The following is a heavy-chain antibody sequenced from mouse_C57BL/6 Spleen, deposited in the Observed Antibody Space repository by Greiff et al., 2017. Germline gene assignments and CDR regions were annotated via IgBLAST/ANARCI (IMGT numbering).Heavy chain of an antibody. J-gene: IGHJ3*01. CDR3: AITGIRYDYDGSWFAY. CDR2: IHPSDSDT. CDR1: GYTFTSYW. V-gene: IGHV1-74*01. Sequence: QVQLQQPGAELVKPGASVKVSCKASGYTFTSYWMHWVKQRPGQGLEWIGMIHPSDSDTNYNQKFKGKATLTVAKSSSTAYMQLSSLTSEDSAVYYCAITGIRYDYDGSWFAYWGQGTLVTVSA. D-gene: IGHD2-4*01.